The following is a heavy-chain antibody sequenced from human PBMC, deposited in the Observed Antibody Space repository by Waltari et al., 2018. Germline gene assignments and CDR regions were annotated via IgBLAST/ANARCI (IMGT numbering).Heavy chain of an antibody. CDR1: GYTFTGYY. J-gene: IGHJ6*02. D-gene: IGHD2-2*01. V-gene: IGHV1-2*02. Sequence: QVQLVQSGAEVKKPGASVKVSCKASGYTFTGYYMHWVRQAPGQGLEWMGWINPNSGGRVTMTRDTSISTAYMELSRLRSDDTAVYYCARDLGYCSSTSCRTCYYYGMDVWGQGTTVTVSS. CDR2: INPNSG. CDR3: ARDLGYCSSTSCRTCYYYGMDV.